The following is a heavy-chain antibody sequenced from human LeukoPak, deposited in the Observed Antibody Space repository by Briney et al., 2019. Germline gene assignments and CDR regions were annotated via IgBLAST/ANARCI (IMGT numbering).Heavy chain of an antibody. CDR1: GFTVRSYY. J-gene: IGHJ4*02. Sequence: GGSLRLSCAASGFTVRSYYMAWVRQAPGKGLEWVSVIYSGGDTYYADSVKGRFTISRDNSKNMIYLEMSSLKAEDTAVYYCAREMRDVGAIFGGSRGFDYWGQGTLVTVSS. CDR3: AREMRDVGAIFGGSRGFDY. V-gene: IGHV3-66*01. D-gene: IGHD3-3*02. CDR2: IYSGGDT.